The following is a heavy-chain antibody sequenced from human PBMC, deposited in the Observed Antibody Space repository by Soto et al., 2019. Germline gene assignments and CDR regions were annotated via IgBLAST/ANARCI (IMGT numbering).Heavy chain of an antibody. CDR1: GFTFSKNW. CDR3: TRVPSIPDARVPDY. CDR2: IKEDGSEK. V-gene: IGHV3-7*01. Sequence: EVQLVESGGGLVQPGGSLRLSCAASGFTFSKNWMSWVRRAPGKGLEWVANIKEDGSEKYYVDSVKGRFTISRDNAKNSLYLHMDSLRAEDTAVYYCTRVPSIPDARVPDYWGQGTLVTVSS. D-gene: IGHD2-2*01. J-gene: IGHJ4*02.